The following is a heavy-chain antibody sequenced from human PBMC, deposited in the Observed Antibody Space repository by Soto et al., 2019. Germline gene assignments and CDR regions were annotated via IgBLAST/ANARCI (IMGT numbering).Heavy chain of an antibody. D-gene: IGHD3-3*01. Sequence: PGESRKISCKGSGYSFTSYWIGWVRQMPGKGLEWMGIIYPGDSDTRYSPSFQGQVTISADKSISTAYLQWSSLKASDTAMYYCARLSGYYLGYYYYMDVWGKGTTVTVSS. CDR1: GYSFTSYW. V-gene: IGHV5-51*01. CDR3: ARLSGYYLGYYYYMDV. CDR2: IYPGDSDT. J-gene: IGHJ6*03.